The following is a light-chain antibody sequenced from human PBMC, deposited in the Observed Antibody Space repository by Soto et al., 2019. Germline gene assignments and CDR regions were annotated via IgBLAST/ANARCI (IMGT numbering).Light chain of an antibody. CDR2: TAS. J-gene: IGKJ3*01. V-gene: IGKV1-12*01. Sequence: DIQITQSPSSVSASVGDRVTITCRASQSISTWLAWYQQKPGTAPNLLIFTASYLQSGVPSRFSGSGSGTDFTLTISSLQPEDFATYFCQMSFSRSTSAFGPGTKVDIK. CDR3: QMSFSRSTSA. CDR1: QSISTW.